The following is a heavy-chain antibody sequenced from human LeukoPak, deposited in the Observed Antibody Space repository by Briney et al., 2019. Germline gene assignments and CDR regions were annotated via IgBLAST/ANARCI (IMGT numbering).Heavy chain of an antibody. CDR3: ARSIAAAGDLGAFGI. CDR1: GFTFSSYA. J-gene: IGHJ3*02. V-gene: IGHV3-23*01. Sequence: GGSLRLSCAASGFTFSSYAMSWVRQAPGKGLEWVSAISGSGGSTYYADSVKGRFTISRDNSKNTLYLQMNSLRAADTAVYYCARSIAAAGDLGAFGIWGQGTMVTVSS. D-gene: IGHD6-6*01. CDR2: ISGSGGST.